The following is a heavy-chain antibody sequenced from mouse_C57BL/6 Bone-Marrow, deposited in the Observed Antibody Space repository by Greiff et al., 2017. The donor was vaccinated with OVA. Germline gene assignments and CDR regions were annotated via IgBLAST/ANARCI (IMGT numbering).Heavy chain of an antibody. CDR3: AREGLGRGGAMDY. CDR1: GYTFTSYG. V-gene: IGHV1-81*01. CDR2: IYPRSGNT. Sequence: QVQLQQSGAELARPGASVKLSCKASGYTFTSYGISWVKQRTGQGLEWIGEIYPRSGNTYYNEKFKGKATLTADKSSSTAYMELRSLTSEDSAVYFCAREGLGRGGAMDYWGQGTSVTVSS. J-gene: IGHJ4*01. D-gene: IGHD4-1*01.